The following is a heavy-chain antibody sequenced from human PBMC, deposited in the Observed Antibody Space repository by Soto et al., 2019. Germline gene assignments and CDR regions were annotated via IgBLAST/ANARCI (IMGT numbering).Heavy chain of an antibody. J-gene: IGHJ5*02. CDR3: ARDLGTAMVKFNNWFDP. CDR2: FDPEDGET. Sequence: ASVTVSCKVSGYTLTELSMHWVRQAPGKGLEWMGGFDPEDGETIYAQKFQGRVTMTEDTSTSTAYMELRSLRSDDTAVYYCARDLGTAMVKFNNWFDPWGQGTLVTVSS. V-gene: IGHV1-24*01. D-gene: IGHD5-18*01. CDR1: GYTLTELS.